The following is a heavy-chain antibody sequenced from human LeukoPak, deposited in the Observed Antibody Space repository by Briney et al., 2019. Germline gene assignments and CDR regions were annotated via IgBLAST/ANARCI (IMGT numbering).Heavy chain of an antibody. J-gene: IGHJ4*02. CDR2: INANSGGT. D-gene: IGHD3-16*02. CDR3: ARGPYDYVWGSYRYIFDY. Sequence: ASVRVSCKASGYTFTGYNMHWVRQDPGQGLEWMGWINANSGGTNYAQNFQGRVTMTRDTSISTAYMELNRLRSDDTAVYYRARGPYDYVWGSYRYIFDYWGQGTLVTVSS. V-gene: IGHV1-2*02. CDR1: GYTFTGYN.